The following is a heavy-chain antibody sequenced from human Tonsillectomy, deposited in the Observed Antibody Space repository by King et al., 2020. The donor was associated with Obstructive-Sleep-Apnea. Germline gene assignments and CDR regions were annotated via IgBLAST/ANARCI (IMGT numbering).Heavy chain of an antibody. CDR3: ARGFLPGDWFDP. Sequence: QLQESGPGLVKPSQTLSLTCSVSGDSVSSGGHYWSWIRQHPGKGLEWIGYIYYSGTTYHNPSLESRVTISVDTSKNQFSLKLTSVTAADTAVYYCARGFLPGDWFDPWGQGTLVIVSS. J-gene: IGHJ5*02. D-gene: IGHD1-14*01. CDR1: GDSVSSGGHY. V-gene: IGHV4-31*03. CDR2: IYYSGTT.